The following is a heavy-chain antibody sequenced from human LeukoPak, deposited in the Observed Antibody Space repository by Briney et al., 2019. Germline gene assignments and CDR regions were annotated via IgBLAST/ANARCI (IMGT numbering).Heavy chain of an antibody. CDR1: GFTFSSYA. D-gene: IGHD6-6*01. V-gene: IGHV3-23*01. J-gene: IGHJ5*02. CDR2: ISGSGGST. CDR3: AKAVPTIAARLCWFDP. Sequence: GGSLRLSCAASGFTFSSYAMSWVCQAPGKGLEWVSAISGSGGSTYYADSVKVRFTISRDNSKNTLYLQMNSLRAEDTAVYYCAKAVPTIAARLCWFDPWGQGTLVTVSS.